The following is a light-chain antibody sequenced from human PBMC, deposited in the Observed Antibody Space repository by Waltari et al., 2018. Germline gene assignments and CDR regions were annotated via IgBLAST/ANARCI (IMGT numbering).Light chain of an antibody. CDR1: SSDVGYYDY. V-gene: IGLV2-14*01. J-gene: IGLJ2*01. CDR3: TSYTRSSTWL. Sequence: QSALTQPASVSGSPGQSITISCTGTSSDVGYYDYVCWYQQEPGKAPKLIISDVSYRPSGLSNRFSGSKSGNTASLTISGLQPEDEADYYCTSYTRSSTWLFGGGTKLTVL. CDR2: DVS.